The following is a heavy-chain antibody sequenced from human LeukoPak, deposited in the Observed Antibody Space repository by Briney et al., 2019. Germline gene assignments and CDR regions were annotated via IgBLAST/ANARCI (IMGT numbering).Heavy chain of an antibody. CDR1: GYTFTSYG. D-gene: IGHD3-22*01. CDR3: ARVRDGVYYDSSGYYYV. Sequence: GASVKVSCKASGYTFTSYGISWVRQAPGQGLEWMGWISAYNGNTNYAQKLQGRVTMTTDTSTSTAYMELRSLRSDDTAVYYCARVRDGVYYDSSGYYYVWGQGTPVTVSS. V-gene: IGHV1-18*01. J-gene: IGHJ4*02. CDR2: ISAYNGNT.